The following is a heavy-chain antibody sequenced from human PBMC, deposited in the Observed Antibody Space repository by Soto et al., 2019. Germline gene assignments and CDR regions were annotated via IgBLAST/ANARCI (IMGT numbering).Heavy chain of an antibody. Sequence: SVKVSCKASGGTFSSYTISWVRQAPGQGLEWMGRIIPILGIANYAQKFQGRVTMTEDTSTDTAYMELSSLRSEDTAVYYCATRPLANAFDIWGQGTMVTVSS. CDR2: IIPILGIA. D-gene: IGHD3-3*02. CDR3: ATRPLANAFDI. J-gene: IGHJ3*02. V-gene: IGHV1-69*02. CDR1: GGTFSSYT.